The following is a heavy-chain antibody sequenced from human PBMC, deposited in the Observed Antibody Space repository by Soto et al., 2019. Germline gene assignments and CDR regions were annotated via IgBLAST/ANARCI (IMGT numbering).Heavy chain of an antibody. J-gene: IGHJ4*02. CDR2: IIPIFGTA. D-gene: IGHD6-19*01. V-gene: IGHV1-69*13. Sequence: SVKVSCKASGGTFSSYAISWVRQAPGQGLEWMGGIIPIFGTANYAQKFQGRVTITAGESTSTAYMELSSLRSEDTAVYYCAGRIAVAGYYYFDYWGQGTLVTVSS. CDR3: AGRIAVAGYYYFDY. CDR1: GGTFSSYA.